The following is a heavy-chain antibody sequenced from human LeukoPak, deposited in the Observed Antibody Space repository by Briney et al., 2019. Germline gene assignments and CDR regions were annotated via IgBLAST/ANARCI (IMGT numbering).Heavy chain of an antibody. CDR1: GASISSYY. Sequence: PSETLSLTCTVSGASISSYYWTWIRQPPGKGLEGIGYINNIGNTNYNPPLKSRVTISVDTSKNKFSLKLSSVPAADTAVYYCASFSWGSGTYTHEGIWSWFDPWGQGTLVTVSS. J-gene: IGHJ5*02. V-gene: IGHV4-59*08. CDR3: ASFSWGSGTYTHEGIWSWFDP. D-gene: IGHD3-10*01. CDR2: INNIGNT.